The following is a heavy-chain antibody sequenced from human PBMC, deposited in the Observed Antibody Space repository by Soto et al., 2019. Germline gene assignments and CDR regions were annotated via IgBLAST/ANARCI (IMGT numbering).Heavy chain of an antibody. CDR1: GFTLSSYS. D-gene: IGHD5-12*01. CDR2: ISTTGSRT. CDR3: VRDADVVPMGQHMVHGDC. J-gene: IGHJ4*02. V-gene: IGHV3-48*02. Sequence: EVQLVESGGGLVQPGGSLRLSCAASGFTLSSYSMNWVRQAPGRGLEWVSYISTTGSRTYYADSVKGRFTISRDNAKNSLYLQMNSVRDEDTALYYCVRDADVVPMGQHMVHGDCWGQGTQVTVSS.